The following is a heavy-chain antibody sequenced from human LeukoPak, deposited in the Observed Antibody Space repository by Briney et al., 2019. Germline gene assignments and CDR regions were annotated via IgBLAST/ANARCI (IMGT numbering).Heavy chain of an antibody. D-gene: IGHD2-2*02. Sequence: SQTLSLTCVLSGDSVSRSSATWTWIRQSPSRGLEWLGRTYYRSKWYNNYAVSVESRITINPDTSKNQFSLQLTFVTPEDTAMYYCSREDPSAYINVGGQGTLVTVSS. J-gene: IGHJ4*02. V-gene: IGHV6-1*01. CDR1: GDSVSRSSAT. CDR3: SREDPSAYINV. CDR2: TYYRSKWYN.